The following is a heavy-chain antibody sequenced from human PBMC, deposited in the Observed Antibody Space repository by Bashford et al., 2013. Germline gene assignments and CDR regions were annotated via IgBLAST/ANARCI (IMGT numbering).Heavy chain of an antibody. J-gene: IGHJ4*02. CDR2: IYYSGRT. CDR3: ARHGGITGITRGIDY. D-gene: IGHD1/OR15-1a*01. Sequence: SETLSLTCTVSGGSIGSSTYYWGWIRQPPGKGLEWIASIYYSGRTYNNPSLKSRVTISGDRSKNQISLKLSSVTAADTAVYYCARHGGITGITRGIDYWGQGTLVTVSS. V-gene: IGHV4-39*01. CDR1: GGSIGSSTYY.